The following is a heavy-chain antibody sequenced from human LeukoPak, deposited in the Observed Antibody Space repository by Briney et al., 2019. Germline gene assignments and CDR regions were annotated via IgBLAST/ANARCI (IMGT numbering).Heavy chain of an antibody. CDR2: IRYDGSNK. Sequence: GGSLRLSCAASGFTFSGYAMHWVRQAPGKGLEWVTFIRYDGSNKYYADSVKGRFTISRDNAKNTLYLQMNSLRAEDTAVYYCARVTAVAGTSVGVDAWGQGILVTVS. V-gene: IGHV3-30*02. CDR3: ARVTAVAGTSVGVDA. D-gene: IGHD6-19*01. CDR1: GFTFSGYA. J-gene: IGHJ4*02.